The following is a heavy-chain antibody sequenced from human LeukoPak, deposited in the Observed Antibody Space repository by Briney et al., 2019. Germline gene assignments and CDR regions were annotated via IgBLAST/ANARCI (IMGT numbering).Heavy chain of an antibody. Sequence: GESLRISCKGSGYSFTSYWISWVRQMPGKGLEWMGRIDPSDSYTNYSPSFQGHVTISADRSISTSFLWWSSLKASDTAMYYCARPRGYCSSTSCSDFDYWGQGTLDTVSS. V-gene: IGHV5-10-1*01. CDR1: GYSFTSYW. CDR3: ARPRGYCSSTSCSDFDY. D-gene: IGHD2-2*01. CDR2: IDPSDSYT. J-gene: IGHJ4*02.